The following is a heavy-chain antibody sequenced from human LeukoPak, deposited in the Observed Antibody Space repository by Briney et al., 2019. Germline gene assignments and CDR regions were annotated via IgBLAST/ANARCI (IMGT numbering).Heavy chain of an antibody. D-gene: IGHD3-3*01. CDR1: GYTFTCYY. Sequence: GASVKVSCKASGYTFTCYYMHWVRQAPGQGLEWMGWINPNSGGTNYAQKFQGRVTMTRDTSISTAYMELSRLRSDDTAVYYCARDLRFWSGYPGDYWGQGTLVTVSS. CDR3: ARDLRFWSGYPGDY. CDR2: INPNSGGT. V-gene: IGHV1-2*02. J-gene: IGHJ4*02.